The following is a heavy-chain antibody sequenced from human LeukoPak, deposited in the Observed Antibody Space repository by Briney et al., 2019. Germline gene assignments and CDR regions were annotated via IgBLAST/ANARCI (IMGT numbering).Heavy chain of an antibody. Sequence: SETLSLTCTVSGGSISSYYWSWIRQPPGKGLEWIGYIYYSGSTNYNPSLKSRVTISVDTSKNQFSLKLSSVTAADTAVYYCARIDLLGSFDIWGQGTMVTVSS. CDR3: ARIDLLGSFDI. V-gene: IGHV4-59*01. D-gene: IGHD1-26*01. CDR2: IYYSGST. CDR1: GGSISSYY. J-gene: IGHJ3*02.